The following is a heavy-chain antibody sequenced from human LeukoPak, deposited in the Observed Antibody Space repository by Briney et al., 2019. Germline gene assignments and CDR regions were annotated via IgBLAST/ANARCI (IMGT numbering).Heavy chain of an antibody. D-gene: IGHD3-22*01. CDR2: ISGSGGST. CDR3: AKRQVYYYDSRASTNYFDY. Sequence: HAGGSLRLSCAASGFTFSSYAMSWVRQAPGKGLEWVSAISGSGGSTYYADSVKGRFTISRDNSKNTLYLQMNSLRAEDTAVYYCAKRQVYYYDSRASTNYFDYWGQGTLVTVSS. J-gene: IGHJ4*02. V-gene: IGHV3-23*01. CDR1: GFTFSSYA.